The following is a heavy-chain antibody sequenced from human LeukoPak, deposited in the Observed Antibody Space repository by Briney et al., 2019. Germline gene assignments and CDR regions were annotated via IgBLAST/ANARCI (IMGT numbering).Heavy chain of an antibody. CDR3: ARGGWGLLRFAAFLFDP. J-gene: IGHJ5*02. Sequence: ASVKVSCKASGYTFTSYDINWVRQATGQGLEWMGWMNPNSGNTGYAQKFQGRVTMTRNTSISTAYMELSSLRSEDTAVYYCARGGWGLLRFAAFLFDPWGQGTLVTVSS. V-gene: IGHV1-8*01. CDR2: MNPNSGNT. CDR1: GYTFTSYD. D-gene: IGHD1-26*01.